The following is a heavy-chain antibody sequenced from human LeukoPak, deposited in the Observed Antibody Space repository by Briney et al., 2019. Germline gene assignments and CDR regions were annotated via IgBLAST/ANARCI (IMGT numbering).Heavy chain of an antibody. V-gene: IGHV3-7*01. J-gene: IGHJ6*03. D-gene: IGHD2-15*01. CDR3: ARAPRVDYMDV. Sequence: GGSLRLSCAASGFTFSSYWMSWVRQAPGKGLEWVANIKQDGSEKYYVDSVKGRFTIPRDNAKNSLYLQMNSLRAEDAAVYYCARAPRVDYMDVWGKGTTVTVSS. CDR2: IKQDGSEK. CDR1: GFTFSSYW.